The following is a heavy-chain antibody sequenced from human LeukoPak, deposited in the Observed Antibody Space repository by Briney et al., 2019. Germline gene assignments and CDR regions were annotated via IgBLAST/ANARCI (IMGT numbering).Heavy chain of an antibody. CDR2: INPSGGST. CDR3: ARDNSGEDTAWWFDP. V-gene: IGHV1-46*01. Sequence: ASVKVSCKASGYTFTSYYMHWMRQAPGQGLEWMGIINPSGGSTSYAQKFQGRVTMTRDMSTSTDYMELSSLRSEDTAVYYCARDNSGEDTAWWFDPWGRGTRVTVSS. CDR1: GYTFTSYY. D-gene: IGHD3-10*01. J-gene: IGHJ5*02.